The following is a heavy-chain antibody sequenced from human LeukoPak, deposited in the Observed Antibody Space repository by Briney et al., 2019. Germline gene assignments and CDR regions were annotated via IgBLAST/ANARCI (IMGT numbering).Heavy chain of an antibody. Sequence: GGSLRLSCAASGFTFSSYAMHWVRQAPGKGLEWVAVISYDGSNKYYADSVKGRFTISRDNSKNTLYLQMNSLRAEDTAVYYCARAGTGGYDYPFDYWGQGTLVTVSS. CDR3: ARAGTGGYDYPFDY. CDR2: ISYDGSNK. D-gene: IGHD5-12*01. V-gene: IGHV3-30*01. J-gene: IGHJ4*02. CDR1: GFTFSSYA.